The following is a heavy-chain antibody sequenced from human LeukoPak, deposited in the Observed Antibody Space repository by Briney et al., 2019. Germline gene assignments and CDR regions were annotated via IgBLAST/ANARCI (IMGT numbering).Heavy chain of an antibody. CDR2: ISSRSNYI. CDR3: ARDSSSSYYYYYGMDG. V-gene: IGHV3-21*01. CDR1: GFTFSSYS. Sequence: GGSLRLSCAASGFTFSSYSMNWVRQAPGKGLEWVSSISSRSNYIYYADSVRGRFTISRDNAKNSLYLQMNSLRAEDTAVYYCARDSSSSYYYYYGMDGWGQGTTVTVSS. J-gene: IGHJ6*02. D-gene: IGHD6-6*01.